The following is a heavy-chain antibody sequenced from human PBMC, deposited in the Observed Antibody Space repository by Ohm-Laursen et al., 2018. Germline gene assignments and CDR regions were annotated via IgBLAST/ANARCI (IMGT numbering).Heavy chain of an antibody. Sequence: GTLSLTCAVNGESSSGYFWNWIRQSPGKGLEWIGEINQSGSTKYNPSLKRRVTLSADSSNSQFSLRLTSVTAADTATYYCARGSGFFKLDVWGQGTTVTVSS. J-gene: IGHJ6*02. CDR3: ARGSGFFKLDV. D-gene: IGHD6-19*01. CDR1: GESSSGYF. CDR2: INQSGST. V-gene: IGHV4-34*01.